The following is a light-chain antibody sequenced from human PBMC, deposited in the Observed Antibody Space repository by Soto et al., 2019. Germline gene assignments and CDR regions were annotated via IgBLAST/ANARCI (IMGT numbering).Light chain of an antibody. CDR3: QQYNNNWT. CDR2: KAS. J-gene: IGKJ1*01. CDR1: QSIVNW. V-gene: IGKV1-5*03. Sequence: DVQMTQSPSTLSASVGDRVTITCRASQSIVNWLAWYQQKPGKAPKLLIYKASSLERGVSSRFSGSGSGTEFTLTINSLQPDDSATYYCQQYNNNWTFGQGTKVEIK.